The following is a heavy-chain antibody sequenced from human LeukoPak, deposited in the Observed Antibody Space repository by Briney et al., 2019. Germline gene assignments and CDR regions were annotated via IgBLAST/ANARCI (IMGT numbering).Heavy chain of an antibody. CDR3: ARDSDTYSSSWTYGMDV. Sequence: PGGSLRLSCAASGFTVSSNYMSWVRQAPGKGLEWVSVIYSGGSTYYADSVKGRFTISRDNSKNTLYLQMNSLRAEDTAVYYCARDSDTYSSSWTYGMDVWGQGTTVTVSS. CDR2: IYSGGST. D-gene: IGHD6-13*01. CDR1: GFTVSSNY. V-gene: IGHV3-66*01. J-gene: IGHJ6*02.